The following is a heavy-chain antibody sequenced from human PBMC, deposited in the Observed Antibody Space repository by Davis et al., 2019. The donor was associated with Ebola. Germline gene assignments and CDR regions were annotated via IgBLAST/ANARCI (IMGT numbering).Heavy chain of an antibody. J-gene: IGHJ5*02. D-gene: IGHD2-2*01. CDR3: AREALVPAAGNWFDP. V-gene: IGHV4-59*12. CDR1: GDPMTYYY. Sequence: PSETLSLTCTVSGDPMTYYYWTWIRQPPGKGLDWIGYIYYSGNTSYNPSLKSRVIISVDTSKNQFSLNLTSVTAADTAVYYCAREALVPAAGNWFDPWGQGALVTVSS. CDR2: IYYSGNT.